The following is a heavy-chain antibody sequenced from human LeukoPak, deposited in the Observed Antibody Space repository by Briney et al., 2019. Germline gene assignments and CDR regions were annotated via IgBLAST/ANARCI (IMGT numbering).Heavy chain of an antibody. CDR1: GGTFSSYA. J-gene: IGHJ5*02. CDR2: IIPILGIA. Sequence: GASVKVSCKASGGTFSSYAISWVRQAPGQGLEWMGRIIPILGIANYAQKFQGRVTITADKSTSTAYMELSSLRSEDTAVYYCARVPQLESGWFDPWGQGTLVTVSS. V-gene: IGHV1-69*04. D-gene: IGHD1-1*01. CDR3: ARVPQLESGWFDP.